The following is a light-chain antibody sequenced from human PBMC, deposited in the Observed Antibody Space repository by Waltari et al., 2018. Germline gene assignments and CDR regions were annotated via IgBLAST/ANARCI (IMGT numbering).Light chain of an antibody. CDR2: DAS. J-gene: IGKJ1*01. CDR1: QSISSG. V-gene: IGKV1-39*01. CDR3: QQSNIMPRT. Sequence: DIQMTQSPYSLSASVGDRVTISCRASQSISSGLNWYQQKTGKAPKVLIYDASRLQSGVPSRFSGSGSGTYFTRTISSLQPEDYATYYCQQSNIMPRTFGQGTKVEVK.